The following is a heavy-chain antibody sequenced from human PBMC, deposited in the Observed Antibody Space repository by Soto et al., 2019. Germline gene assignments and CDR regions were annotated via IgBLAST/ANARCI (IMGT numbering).Heavy chain of an antibody. CDR1: GGSISSYY. CDR2: IYYSGST. CDR3: ARLEYYYGSGKYNWFDP. D-gene: IGHD3-10*01. Sequence: SETLSLTCTVSGGSISSYYWSWIRQPPGKGLEWIGYIYYSGSTNYNPSLKSRVTISVDTSKNQFSLKLSSVTAADTAVYYCARLEYYYGSGKYNWFDPWGQGTLVTVSS. J-gene: IGHJ5*02. V-gene: IGHV4-59*08.